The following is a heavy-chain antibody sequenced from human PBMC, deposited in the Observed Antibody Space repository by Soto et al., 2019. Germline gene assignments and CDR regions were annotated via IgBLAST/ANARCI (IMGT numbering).Heavy chain of an antibody. Sequence: GGSLRLSCAASGFTFSSYGMHWVRQAPGKGLEWVAVISYDGSNKYYADSVKGRFTISRDNSKNTLYLQMNSLRAEDTAVYYCSKESFGVVINNWFDPWGQGTLVTVSS. CDR2: ISYDGSNK. J-gene: IGHJ5*02. D-gene: IGHD3-3*01. V-gene: IGHV3-30*18. CDR1: GFTFSSYG. CDR3: SKESFGVVINNWFDP.